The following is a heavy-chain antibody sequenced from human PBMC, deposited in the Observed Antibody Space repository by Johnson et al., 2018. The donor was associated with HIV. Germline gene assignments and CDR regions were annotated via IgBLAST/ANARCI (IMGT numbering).Heavy chain of an antibody. V-gene: IGHV3-30*03. Sequence: QVQLVESGGGVVQPGRSLRLSCAASGFTFSIYGMHWVRQAPGKGLEWVAVISYDGSNKYYADSVKGRFTISRDNSKNTLYLQMNSLRAEDTAVYYCARDSYYLELPLGAFDIWGQGTMVTVSS. D-gene: IGHD1-7*01. CDR2: ISYDGSNK. J-gene: IGHJ3*02. CDR3: ARDSYYLELPLGAFDI. CDR1: GFTFSIYG.